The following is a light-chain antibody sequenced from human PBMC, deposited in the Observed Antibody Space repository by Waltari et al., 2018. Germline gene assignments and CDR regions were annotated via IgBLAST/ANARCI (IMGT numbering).Light chain of an antibody. J-gene: IGLJ1*01. V-gene: IGLV1-40*01. Sequence: QSVLTQPPSVSGAPGQSVTISCPGTSSNIGGGYDAHWYQHVPGTAPKLLIFANTMRPSGVPDRFSASKSGASASLAISGLQAEDEADYYCQSYDSSLIGYVFGKGTKVTVL. CDR2: ANT. CDR3: QSYDSSLIGYV. CDR1: SSNIGGGYD.